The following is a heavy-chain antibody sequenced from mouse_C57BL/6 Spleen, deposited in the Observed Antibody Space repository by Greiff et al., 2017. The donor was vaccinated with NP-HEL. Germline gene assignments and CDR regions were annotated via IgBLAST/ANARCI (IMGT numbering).Heavy chain of an antibody. CDR3: ARDLTGTWYFDY. J-gene: IGHJ2*01. Sequence: DVKLVESGGGLVKPGGSLKLSCAASGFTFSSYAMSWVRQTPEKRLEWVATISDGGSYTYYPDNVKGRFTISRDNAKNNLYLQMSHLKSEDTAMYYCARDLTGTWYFDYWGQGTTLTVSS. D-gene: IGHD4-1*01. V-gene: IGHV5-4*01. CDR2: ISDGGSYT. CDR1: GFTFSSYA.